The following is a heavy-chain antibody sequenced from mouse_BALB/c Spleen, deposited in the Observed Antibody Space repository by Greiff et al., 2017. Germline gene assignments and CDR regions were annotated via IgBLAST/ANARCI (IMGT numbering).Heavy chain of an antibody. J-gene: IGHJ2*01. V-gene: IGHV14-4*02. Sequence: VQLQQSGAELVRSGASVKLSCTASGFNIKDYYMHWVKQRPEQGLEWIGWIDPENGDTEYAPKFQGKATMTADTSSNTAYLQLSSLTSEDTAVYYCFLLWLQVSYYFDYWGQGTTLTVSS. CDR3: FLLWLQVSYYFDY. CDR2: IDPENGDT. CDR1: GFNIKDYY. D-gene: IGHD2-2*01.